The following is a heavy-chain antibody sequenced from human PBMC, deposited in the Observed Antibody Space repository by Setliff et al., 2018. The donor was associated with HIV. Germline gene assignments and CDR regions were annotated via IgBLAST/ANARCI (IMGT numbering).Heavy chain of an antibody. J-gene: IGHJ6*02. V-gene: IGHV3-30*04. CDR3: ARDQLAMVRRNGMDV. D-gene: IGHD3-10*01. CDR2: ISSDGSNE. CDR1: GFIFSNYA. Sequence: GGSMRLSCAASGFIFSNYAMQWVRQAPGKGPEWGAAISSDGSNEYYADSVKSRFTISRDNSKNTLYGQMNSLRVEDTAVYYCARDQLAMVRRNGMDVWGQGTTVTVSS.